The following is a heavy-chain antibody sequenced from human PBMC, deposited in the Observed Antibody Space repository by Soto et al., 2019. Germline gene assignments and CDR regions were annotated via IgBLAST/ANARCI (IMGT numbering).Heavy chain of an antibody. Sequence: EVQLVESGGGLVQPGGSLRLSCAASGFTFSSYWMHWVRQAPGKGLVWISRINSDGSSTSYADPVKGRFTISRDSAKNTLYLQMSSLRPADTAVYYCARGGSINRHFDPGGRGTRVTVSS. CDR2: INSDGSST. CDR1: GFTFSSYW. D-gene: IGHD1-26*01. J-gene: IGHJ2*01. CDR3: ARGGSINRHFDP. V-gene: IGHV3-74*01.